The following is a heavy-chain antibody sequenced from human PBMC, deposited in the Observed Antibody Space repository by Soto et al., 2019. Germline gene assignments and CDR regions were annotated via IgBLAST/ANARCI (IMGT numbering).Heavy chain of an antibody. J-gene: IGHJ6*02. CDR2: IYYNGAT. CDR3: AREGDCRGWYRFDYYYYAMDV. D-gene: IGHD6-19*01. CDR1: GVYISGVAYH. Sequence: SQMQSLSSTVSGVYISGVAYHWTSVNKFPGKGLEWIGNIYYNGATDYNPSLKSRVTMSFDTSNNQFSLNLSSVTAADTALYYCAREGDCRGWYRFDYYYYAMDVWGQGSTVTVSS. V-gene: IGHV4-31*03.